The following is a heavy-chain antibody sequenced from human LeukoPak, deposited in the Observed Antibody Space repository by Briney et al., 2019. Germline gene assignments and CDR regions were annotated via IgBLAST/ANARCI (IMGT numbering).Heavy chain of an antibody. V-gene: IGHV3-23*01. CDR2: ISGSGGST. D-gene: IGHD2-2*01. CDR3: AKGGTTSCYGLCWFDP. CDR1: GFTFSSYP. J-gene: IGHJ5*02. Sequence: GGSLRLSCAASGFTFSSYPMSWVRQAPGKGLEWVSSISGSGGSTYYADSVTGRFTISRDNSKNTLYLQMNSLRAEDTAVYYCAKGGTTSCYGLCWFDPWGQGTLVTVSS.